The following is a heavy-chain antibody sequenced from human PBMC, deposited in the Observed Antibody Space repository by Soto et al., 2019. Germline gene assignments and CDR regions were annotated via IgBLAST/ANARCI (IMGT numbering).Heavy chain of an antibody. D-gene: IGHD4-17*01. J-gene: IGHJ3*02. CDR2: IKHSGGT. Sequence: SETLSLTCAVYGGSFSGYYWNWVRQPPGKGLEWIGKIKHSGGTHYNPSLKFRVSISVDTSKNQVSLRLTSVPAADTAVYYCARAYDYGDPRDALDTWGQGTMVPVSS. V-gene: IGHV4-34*01. CDR3: ARAYDYGDPRDALDT. CDR1: GGSFSGYY.